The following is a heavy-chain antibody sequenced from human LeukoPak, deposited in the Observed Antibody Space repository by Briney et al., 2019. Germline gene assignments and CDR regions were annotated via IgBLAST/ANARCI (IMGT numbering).Heavy chain of an antibody. CDR3: ARNLRSRGAFDI. V-gene: IGHV4-4*03. CDR2: VNLQGST. CDR1: GGSITQTNY. Sequence: PPETLSLTCDVSGGSITQTNYWTWVRQPPGKGLEWIGEVNLQGSTNYNPSLKSRVTISVDTSKNQFSLKLSSVTAADTAVYYSARNLRSRGAFDIWGQGTMVTVSS. D-gene: IGHD4-17*01. J-gene: IGHJ3*02.